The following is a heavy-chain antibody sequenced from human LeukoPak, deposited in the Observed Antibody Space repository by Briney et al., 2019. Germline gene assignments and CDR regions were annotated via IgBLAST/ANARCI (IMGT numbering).Heavy chain of an antibody. D-gene: IGHD3-22*01. J-gene: IGHJ4*02. CDR2: ISSSSSYI. CDR1: GFTFSSYS. CDR3: AKDPPYYDSSGYDY. V-gene: IGHV3-21*04. Sequence: GGSLRLSCAASGFTFSSYSMNWVRQAPGKGLEWVSSISSSSSYIYYADSVKGRFTISRDNSKNTLYLQMNSLRAEDTAVYYCAKDPPYYDSSGYDYWGQGTLVTVSS.